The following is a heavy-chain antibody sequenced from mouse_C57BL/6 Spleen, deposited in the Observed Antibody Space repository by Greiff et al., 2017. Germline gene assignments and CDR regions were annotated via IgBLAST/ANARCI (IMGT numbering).Heavy chain of an antibody. CDR1: GFTFSSYT. CDR3: SRLVSAVSYYFDY. Sequence: EVQLVQSGGGLVKPGGSLKLSCAASGFTFSSYTMSWVRQTPGKRLEWVATISGGGGNTYYPDSVKGRFTISRDNAKNTPYMQLSSLRSEDTALYDFSRLVSAVSYYFDYWGQGTTLTVSS. V-gene: IGHV5-9*01. CDR2: ISGGGGNT. J-gene: IGHJ2*01. D-gene: IGHD6-1*01.